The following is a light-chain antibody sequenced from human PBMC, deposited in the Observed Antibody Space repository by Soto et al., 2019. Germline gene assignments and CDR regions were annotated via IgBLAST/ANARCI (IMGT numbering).Light chain of an antibody. J-gene: IGKJ1*01. CDR2: GAS. CDR1: QSVSSSY. CDR3: QQYGSPPTT. Sequence: ENVLTQSPGTLSLSPGERASPSCRASQSVSSSYLAWYQQKPGQAPRLLIYGASSRATGIPDRFSGSGSGTDFTLTISRLEPEDFAVYSCQQYGSPPTTFGQGTKVE. V-gene: IGKV3-20*01.